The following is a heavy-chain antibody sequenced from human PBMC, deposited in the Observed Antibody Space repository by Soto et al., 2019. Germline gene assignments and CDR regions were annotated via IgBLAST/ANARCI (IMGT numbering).Heavy chain of an antibody. Sequence: QVQLVQSGAGVKKPGSSVKVSCKASGGTFSSYAISWVRQAPGQGLEWMGGIIPIFGTANYAQKFQGRVTITADESTSTAYVELSSLRAEDTAVYYCAKNHDYSNYSPFDYWGQGTLVTVSS. CDR1: GGTFSSYA. J-gene: IGHJ4*02. CDR2: IIPIFGTA. CDR3: AKNHDYSNYSPFDY. V-gene: IGHV1-69*01. D-gene: IGHD4-4*01.